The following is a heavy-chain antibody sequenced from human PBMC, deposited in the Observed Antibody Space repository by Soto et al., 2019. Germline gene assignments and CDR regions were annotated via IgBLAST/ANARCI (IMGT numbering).Heavy chain of an antibody. CDR2: IIPMFGTA. J-gene: IGHJ4*02. Sequence: QVQLVQSGAEVKKPGSSVKVSCKGSGDTFHRHALSWARQAPGQGLEWMGGIIPMFGTANYAQKFQGRVTITADTSTSTAYMELSSLRFEDTAFYYCAVIGYDLDYWGQGTLVAVS. CDR3: AVIGYDLDY. D-gene: IGHD5-12*01. V-gene: IGHV1-69*06. CDR1: GDTFHRHA.